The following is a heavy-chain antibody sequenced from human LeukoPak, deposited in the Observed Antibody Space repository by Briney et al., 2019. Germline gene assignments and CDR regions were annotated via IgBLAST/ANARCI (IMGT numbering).Heavy chain of an antibody. CDR3: AVHSGYERYYFDY. Sequence: SVKVSCKASGGTFSSYAISWVRQAPGQGLEWMGGIIPIFGTANYAQKFQGRVTITADESTSTAYMELSSLRSEDTAVYYCAVHSGYERYYFDYWGQGTLVTVSS. CDR2: IIPIFGTA. J-gene: IGHJ4*02. V-gene: IGHV1-69*13. D-gene: IGHD5-12*01. CDR1: GGTFSSYA.